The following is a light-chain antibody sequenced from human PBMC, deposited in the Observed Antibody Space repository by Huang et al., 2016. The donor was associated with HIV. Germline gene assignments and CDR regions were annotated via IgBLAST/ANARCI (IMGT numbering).Light chain of an antibody. V-gene: IGKV1-9*01. CDR2: AAS. CDR1: QTITNY. Sequence: IQLTQSPSSLSASVGDRVTITCRAIQTITNYLAWYQQNPGKAPKLLIYAASTLQSGVPSRFSGSGSGTDFTLTISNLGPEDFGSYYCQQLNSYPLTFGGGTKVEIK. CDR3: QQLNSYPLT. J-gene: IGKJ4*01.